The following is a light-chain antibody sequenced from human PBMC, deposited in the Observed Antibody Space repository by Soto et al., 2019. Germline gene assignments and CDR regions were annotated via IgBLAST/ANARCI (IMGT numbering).Light chain of an antibody. CDR3: QQYSTLPHT. CDR2: SIS. CDR1: ESVTNSF. V-gene: IGKV3-20*01. J-gene: IGKJ2*01. Sequence: ENVLTQSPGTLSLSPGERATLSCRASESVTNSFFAWYHQKPGQAPRLLIYSISSRATGIPDRFSGSGSGSDFTLSISRLEPEDFVVYYCQQYSTLPHTFGQGTKLEVK.